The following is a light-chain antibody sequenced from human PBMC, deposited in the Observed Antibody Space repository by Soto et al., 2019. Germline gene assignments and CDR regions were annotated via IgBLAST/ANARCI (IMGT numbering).Light chain of an antibody. V-gene: IGLV2-14*01. Sequence: QSVLTQPASVSGSPGQSITISCTGTSSDVSAYNYVSWYQQNSGKAPKLIIYEVSNRPSGVSNRFSGSKSGNTASLTISGLQAEDEADYYCSSYTSSSTYVSGTGTKVTVL. CDR3: SSYTSSSTYV. J-gene: IGLJ1*01. CDR2: EVS. CDR1: SSDVSAYNY.